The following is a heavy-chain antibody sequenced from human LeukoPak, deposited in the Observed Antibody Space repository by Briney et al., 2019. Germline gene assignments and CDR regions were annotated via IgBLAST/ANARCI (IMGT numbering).Heavy chain of an antibody. V-gene: IGHV3-64*02. CDR1: GLSFSTSA. J-gene: IGHJ1*01. Sequence: GGCLRLSCAASGLSFSTSAMHWVRQAPGKGLEYVAAISSDGGSTYHADSVKGRFTISRDNSKNTLHLQMGSLRTEDMAMYYCARSSDTRFGELVLWGQGTLVTVSS. D-gene: IGHD3-16*01. CDR3: ARSSDTRFGELVL. CDR2: ISSDGGST.